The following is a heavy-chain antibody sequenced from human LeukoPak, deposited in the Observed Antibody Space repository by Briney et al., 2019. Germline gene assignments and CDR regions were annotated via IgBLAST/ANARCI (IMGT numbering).Heavy chain of an antibody. D-gene: IGHD2-2*01. Sequence: GGSLRLSCAASGFTFSLYSMNWVRQAPGKGLEWISSISSSSRSMYYTDSVKGRFTISRDNAQNLLYLQMSSLRAEDTAVYYCARDSTNMDVWGKGTTVTVSS. CDR2: ISSSSRSM. V-gene: IGHV3-21*01. CDR1: GFTFSLYS. CDR3: ARDSTNMDV. J-gene: IGHJ6*03.